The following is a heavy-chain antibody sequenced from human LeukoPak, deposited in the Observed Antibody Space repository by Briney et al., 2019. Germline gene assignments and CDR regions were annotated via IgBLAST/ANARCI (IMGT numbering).Heavy chain of an antibody. J-gene: IGHJ6*02. D-gene: IGHD2-21*01. V-gene: IGHV3-66*01. CDR3: ARELIDYYGMDV. Sequence: GGSLRLSCAASGFTVSSNYMSWVRQAPGKGLEWVSVIYSGGSTYYADSVKGRFTISRDNSKNTPYLQMNSLRAEDTAVYYCARELIDYYGMDVWGQGTTVTVSS. CDR2: IYSGGST. CDR1: GFTVSSNY.